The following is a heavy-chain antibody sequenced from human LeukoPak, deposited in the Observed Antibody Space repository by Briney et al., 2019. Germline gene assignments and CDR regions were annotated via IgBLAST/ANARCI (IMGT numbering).Heavy chain of an antibody. CDR1: GFTFRDAW. CDR2: ISRGGGTI. J-gene: IGHJ2*01. Sequence: GGSLRLSCAGSGFTFRDAWVTWVRQVPGKGVDWVSGISRGGGTIYYADSVKGRFTISRDNSKSTLYLEMNSLRAEDTAVYFCARKDGYFDLWGRGTLVTVSS. V-gene: IGHV3-23*01. CDR3: ARKDGYFDL.